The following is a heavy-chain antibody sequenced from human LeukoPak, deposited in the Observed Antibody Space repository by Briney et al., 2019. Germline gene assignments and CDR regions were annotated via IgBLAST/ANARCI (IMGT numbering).Heavy chain of an antibody. Sequence: SGPTLVKPTQTLTLTCTFSGLSLSTRAVGVGWIRQPPGKALEWLALIYWDNNKDYSPSLKSRLTITKDTSKNQVVLTMTNMDPVDTATYYCAHRFGGTPNFHHWGQGTLVTVSS. CDR2: IYWDNNK. CDR1: GLSLSTRAVG. J-gene: IGHJ1*01. CDR3: AHRFGGTPNFHH. D-gene: IGHD3-16*01. V-gene: IGHV2-5*02.